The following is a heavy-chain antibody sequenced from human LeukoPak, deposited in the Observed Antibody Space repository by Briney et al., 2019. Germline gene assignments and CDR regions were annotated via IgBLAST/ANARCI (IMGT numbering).Heavy chain of an antibody. J-gene: IGHJ6*02. CDR3: AKESYSSSWYDYRTYYYYGMDV. CDR2: ISWNSGSI. Sequence: GGSLRLSCAASGFTFDDYAMHWVRQAPGKGLEWVSGISWNSGSIGYADSVKGRFTISRDNSKNTLYLQMNSLRAEDTAVYYCAKESYSSSWYDYRTYYYYGMDVWGQGTTVTVSS. D-gene: IGHD6-13*01. CDR1: GFTFDDYA. V-gene: IGHV3-9*01.